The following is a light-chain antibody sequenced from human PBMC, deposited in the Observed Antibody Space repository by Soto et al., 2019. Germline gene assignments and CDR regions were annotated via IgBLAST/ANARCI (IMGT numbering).Light chain of an antibody. CDR3: CSYAGSSTWV. CDR1: SSDVGSYNF. J-gene: IGLJ3*02. V-gene: IGLV2-23*01. Sequence: QSVLTQPASVSGSPGQSITISCTGSSSDVGSYNFVSWHQQHPGKAPKLMIYGGSKRPSGVSNRFSGSKSGNTASLTISGLQAEDEADYYCCSYAGSSTWVFGGGTKLTVL. CDR2: GGS.